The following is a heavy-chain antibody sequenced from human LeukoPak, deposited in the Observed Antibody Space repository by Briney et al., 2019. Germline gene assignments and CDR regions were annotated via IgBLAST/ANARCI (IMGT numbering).Heavy chain of an antibody. CDR3: ARGRRRDGYNYQYLYYFDY. J-gene: IGHJ4*02. CDR1: GGSISSYY. CDR2: IYYSGST. V-gene: IGHV4-59*01. D-gene: IGHD5-24*01. Sequence: PSETLSLTCTVSGGSISSYYWSWIRQPPGKGLEWIGYIYYSGSTNYNPSLKSRVTISVDTSKNQFSLKLRSVTAADPAVYYCARGRRRDGYNYQYLYYFDYWGQGTLVTVSS.